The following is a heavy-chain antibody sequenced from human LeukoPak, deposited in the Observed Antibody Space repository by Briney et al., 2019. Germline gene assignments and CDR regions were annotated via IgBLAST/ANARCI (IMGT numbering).Heavy chain of an antibody. CDR2: INPNSGGT. CDR1: GYTFTGYY. J-gene: IGHJ5*02. D-gene: IGHD6-13*01. V-gene: IGHV1-2*02. Sequence: ASVKVSCKASGYTFTGYYMHWVRQAPGQGLEWMGWINPNSGGTNYAQKFQGRVTMTRDTSISTAYMELSRLRSDDTAVYYCARDQERPGTEWFDPWGQGTLVTVSS. CDR3: ARDQERPGTEWFDP.